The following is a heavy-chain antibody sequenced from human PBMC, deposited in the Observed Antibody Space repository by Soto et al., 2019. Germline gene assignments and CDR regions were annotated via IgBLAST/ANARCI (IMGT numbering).Heavy chain of an antibody. V-gene: IGHV1-69*06. CDR1: VGTFSSYA. J-gene: IGHJ4*02. D-gene: IGHD3-22*01. Sequence: SVKVSCKASVGTFSSYAISWVRQAPGQGLEWMGGIIPIFGTANYAQKFQGRVTITADKSTSTAYMELSSLRSEDTAVYYCERKYYYDSSGYYLDYWGQGTLVTVSS. CDR3: ERKYYYDSSGYYLDY. CDR2: IIPIFGTA.